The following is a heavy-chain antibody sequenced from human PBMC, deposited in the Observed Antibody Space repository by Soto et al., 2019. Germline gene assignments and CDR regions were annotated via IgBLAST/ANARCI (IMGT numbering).Heavy chain of an antibody. CDR2: ISAHSGNT. V-gene: IGHV1-18*04. Sequence: ASVKVSCKTSGYTFTSYNINWVRQAPGQGLEWLGWISAHSGNTKYIEKVQGRITMTTDTSTKTGYMELWSLTPDDTAVYFCARDYGATSPDYFDYRGQGTLVPVSS. J-gene: IGHJ4*02. CDR3: ARDYGATSPDYFDY. D-gene: IGHD4-17*01. CDR1: GYTFTSYN.